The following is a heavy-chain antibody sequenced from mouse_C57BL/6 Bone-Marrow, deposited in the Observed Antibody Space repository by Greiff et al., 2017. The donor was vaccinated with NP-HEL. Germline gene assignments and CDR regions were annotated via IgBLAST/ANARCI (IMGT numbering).Heavy chain of an antibody. V-gene: IGHV1-50*01. J-gene: IGHJ2*01. CDR3: ARRAFYYYGLDY. CDR2: IDPSDSYT. CDR1: GYTFTSYW. Sequence: QVQLQQPGAELVKPGASVKLSCKASGYTFTSYWMQWVKQRPGQGLEWIGEIDPSDSYTNYNQKFKGKATLTVDTSSSTAYMQLSSLTSEDSAVYYCARRAFYYYGLDYWGQGTTLTVSS. D-gene: IGHD1-1*01.